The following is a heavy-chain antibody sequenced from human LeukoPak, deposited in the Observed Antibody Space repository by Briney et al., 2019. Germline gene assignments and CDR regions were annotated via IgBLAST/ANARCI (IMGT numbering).Heavy chain of an antibody. CDR1: GGSFSTYY. V-gene: IGHV4-59*12. J-gene: IGHJ4*02. Sequence: SETLSLTCTVSGGSFSTYYWSWIRQPPGKGLEWIGSIYYSGSTYYNPSLKSRVTISVDTSKNQFSLKLSSVTAADTAVYYCARVFGGGYCTNGVCSWGQGTLVTVSS. CDR2: IYYSGST. CDR3: ARVFGGGYCTNGVCS. D-gene: IGHD2-8*01.